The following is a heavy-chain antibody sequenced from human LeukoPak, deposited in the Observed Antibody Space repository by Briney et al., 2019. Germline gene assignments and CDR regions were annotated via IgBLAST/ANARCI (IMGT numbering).Heavy chain of an antibody. CDR3: ARASRGFPPF. V-gene: IGHV3-74*01. CDR1: GFTFSSYW. CDR2: INSDGSST. J-gene: IGHJ3*01. Sequence: GGSLRLSCAASGFTFSSYWMHWVRQAPGKGLGWVSRINSDGSSTIYADSVKGRLTISRDNAKNTLYLQMTSLRAEDTAVYYCARASRGFPPFWGQGTMVTVSS. D-gene: IGHD5-12*01.